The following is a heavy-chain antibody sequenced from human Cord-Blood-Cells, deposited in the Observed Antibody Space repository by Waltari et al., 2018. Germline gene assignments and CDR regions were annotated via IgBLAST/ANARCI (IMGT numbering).Heavy chain of an antibody. J-gene: IGHJ6*04. CDR2: IIPIFGTA. CDR3: ASNVGMVYAMDPYGSPWNV. CDR1: VGTFRSYV. D-gene: IGHD2-8*01. V-gene: IGHV1-69*01. Sequence: QVQLVQSGAEVKKPGSSGKVSCKASVGTFRSYVVSWVRQAPGQGLEWMGGIIPIFGTANYEQKFQGRVTITADESTSTAYMELSSLRSEDTAVYYCASNVGMVYAMDPYGSPWNVWGKGTTVTVSS.